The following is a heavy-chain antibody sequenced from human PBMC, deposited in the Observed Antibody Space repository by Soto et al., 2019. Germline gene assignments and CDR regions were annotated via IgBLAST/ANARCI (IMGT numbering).Heavy chain of an antibody. CDR3: AGEEDSGFYYYGMDV. D-gene: IGHD3-10*01. CDR2: ISSSSSTI. Sequence: EVQLVESGGGLVQPGGSLTLSCAASGFSFSRYNMNWVRQAPGKGLEWVSYISSSSSTIYYADSLKGRFTISRDNAKNSLYLQMNSVRAEDTAVYYCAGEEDSGFYYYGMDVWGQGTTVTVSS. V-gene: IGHV3-48*01. CDR1: GFSFSRYN. J-gene: IGHJ6*02.